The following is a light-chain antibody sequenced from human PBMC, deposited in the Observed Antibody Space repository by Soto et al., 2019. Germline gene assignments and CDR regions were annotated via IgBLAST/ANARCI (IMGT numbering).Light chain of an antibody. CDR2: KAS. Sequence: IQITQSPSTLSASVGDRGTITCRASQSISSWLAWYQQKPGKAPKLLIYKASSLESGVPSRFSGSGSGTEFTLTISSLQPDDFATYYCQQYHSYPITFGQGTRLEIK. CDR1: QSISSW. J-gene: IGKJ5*01. V-gene: IGKV1-5*03. CDR3: QQYHSYPIT.